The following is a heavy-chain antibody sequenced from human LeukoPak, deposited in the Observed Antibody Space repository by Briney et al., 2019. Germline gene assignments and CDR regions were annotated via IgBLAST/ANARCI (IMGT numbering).Heavy chain of an antibody. CDR2: VIPIFGTA. CDR1: GGTFSSYA. Sequence: ASVKVSCKASGGTFSSYAISWVRQAPGQGLEWMGGVIPIFGTANYAQKFQGRVTITADESTSTAYMELSSLRSEDTAVYYCARSIEVDAFDIWGQGTMVTVSS. CDR3: ARSIEVDAFDI. V-gene: IGHV1-69*01. D-gene: IGHD6-19*01. J-gene: IGHJ3*02.